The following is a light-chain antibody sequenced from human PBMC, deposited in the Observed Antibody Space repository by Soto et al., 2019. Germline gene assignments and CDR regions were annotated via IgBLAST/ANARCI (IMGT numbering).Light chain of an antibody. Sequence: EIVLTQSPGTLSLSPGERATLSCRASQSVSSSYLAWYQQKPGQAPRLLIYGASSRATGIPDRFSGSGSWTDFTRTISTLEPEDLAVYDCQQYGSSPLTFGPGTKVYIK. CDR3: QQYGSSPLT. CDR2: GAS. CDR1: QSVSSSY. V-gene: IGKV3-20*01. J-gene: IGKJ3*01.